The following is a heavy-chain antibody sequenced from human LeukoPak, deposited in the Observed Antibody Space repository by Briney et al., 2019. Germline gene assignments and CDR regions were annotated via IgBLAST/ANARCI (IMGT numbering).Heavy chain of an antibody. D-gene: IGHD4-17*01. Sequence: GGSLRLSCAASGFTFSDYYMSWIRQAPGKGLEWVSSISGSGITIYYADSMWGRFTISRDNANNSLFLQMNSLRAEDTAVYYCAMPGDGDYGGPRYYYYGRDVWGQGTTVTVSS. V-gene: IGHV3-11*01. CDR3: AMPGDGDYGGPRYYYYGRDV. CDR1: GFTFSDYY. CDR2: ISGSGITI. J-gene: IGHJ6*02.